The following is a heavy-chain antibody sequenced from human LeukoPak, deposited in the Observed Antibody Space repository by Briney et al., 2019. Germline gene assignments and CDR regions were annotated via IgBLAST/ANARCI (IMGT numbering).Heavy chain of an antibody. CDR3: ARDGSGSYLHRYYYGMDV. CDR2: MNPNSGNT. Sequence: ASVKVSCKASGYTFTSYDINWVRQATGQGLEWMGWMNPNSGNTGYAQKFQGRVTMTRNTSISTAYMELSSLRSEDTAVYYCARDGSGSYLHRYYYGMDVWGQGTTVTVSS. J-gene: IGHJ6*02. V-gene: IGHV1-8*01. CDR1: GYTFTSYD. D-gene: IGHD3-10*01.